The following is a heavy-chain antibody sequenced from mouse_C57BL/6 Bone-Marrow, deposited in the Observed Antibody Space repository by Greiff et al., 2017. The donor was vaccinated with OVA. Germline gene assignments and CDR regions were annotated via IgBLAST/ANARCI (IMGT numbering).Heavy chain of an antibody. CDR1: GYTFTDYY. J-gene: IGHJ3*01. CDR3: AWAIYYYGSSFAY. Sequence: LQESGAELVRPGASVKLSCKASGYTFTDYYINWVKQRPGQGLEWIARIYPGSGNTYYNEKFKGKATLTAEKSSSTAYMQLSSLTSEDSAVYFCAWAIYYYGSSFAYWGQGTLVTVSA. V-gene: IGHV1-76*01. CDR2: IYPGSGNT. D-gene: IGHD1-1*01.